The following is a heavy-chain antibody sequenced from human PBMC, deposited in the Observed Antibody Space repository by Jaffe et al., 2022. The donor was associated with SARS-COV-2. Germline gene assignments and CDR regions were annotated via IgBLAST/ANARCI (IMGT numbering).Heavy chain of an antibody. J-gene: IGHJ6*02. Sequence: QVQLVESGGGVVQPGRSLRLSCAASGFTFSSYGMHWVRQAPGKGLEWVAVISYDGSNKYYADSVKGRFTISRDNSKNTLYLQMNSLRAEDTAVYYCAKDRFLRFLASMDVWGQGTTVTVSS. CDR2: ISYDGSNK. CDR1: GFTFSSYG. D-gene: IGHD3-3*01. CDR3: AKDRFLRFLASMDV. V-gene: IGHV3-30*18.